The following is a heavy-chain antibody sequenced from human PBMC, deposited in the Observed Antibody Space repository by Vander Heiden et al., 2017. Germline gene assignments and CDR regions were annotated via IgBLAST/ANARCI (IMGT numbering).Heavy chain of an antibody. V-gene: IGHV3-33*01. CDR1: GFTFKTYG. Sequence: QVQLVEPGGGVVRAGRSLSLSCAGSGFTFKTYGMHWVRQAPGKGLEWLAIIWYDGDTKDYADSVKGRFTISRDNSKNTLYLEMSSLRVEDTAIYYCARAGSDIAVAGPFDFWGQGTLVTVSS. J-gene: IGHJ4*02. D-gene: IGHD6-19*01. CDR3: ARAGSDIAVAGPFDF. CDR2: IWYDGDTK.